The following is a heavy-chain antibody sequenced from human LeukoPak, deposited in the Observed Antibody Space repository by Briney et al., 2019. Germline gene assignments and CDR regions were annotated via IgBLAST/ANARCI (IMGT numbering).Heavy chain of an antibody. CDR1: GYTFTSYD. Sequence: ASVKVSCKASGYTFTSYDINWVRQAPGQGPEWMGRIDPNSGGTNYALKFQGRVTMTGDTPITTAYMDLSRLRSDDTAVYYCARGPHDTAYYFDQWGQGTLVTVSS. CDR3: ARGPHDTAYYFDQ. V-gene: IGHV1-2*06. J-gene: IGHJ4*02. D-gene: IGHD5-18*01. CDR2: IDPNSGGT.